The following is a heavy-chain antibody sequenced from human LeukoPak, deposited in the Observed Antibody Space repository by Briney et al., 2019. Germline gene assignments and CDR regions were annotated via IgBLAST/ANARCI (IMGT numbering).Heavy chain of an antibody. CDR1: GFTFSKSA. V-gene: IGHV3-30-3*01. CDR3: AREGVVGTTSPYCLDY. Sequence: GSSLRLSCAASGFTFSKSAIYWVRHTPDKGLEWVAVISYDGSNKYYADSVKGRFTISRDDSKNTVSLQMNSLRPEDTAVYYCAREGVVGTTSPYCLDYWGQGTLVTVSS. J-gene: IGHJ4*02. D-gene: IGHD1-26*01. CDR2: ISYDGSNK.